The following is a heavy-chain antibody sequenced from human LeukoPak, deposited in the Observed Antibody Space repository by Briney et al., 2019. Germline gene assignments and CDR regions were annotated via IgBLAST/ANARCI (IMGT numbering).Heavy chain of an antibody. D-gene: IGHD2-2*01. V-gene: IGHV6-1*01. CDR3: ARRLTQYDCFDP. CDR2: TYYRSTWYN. Sequence: SQTLSLTCAISGDSVSSNSVTWNWIRQSPSRGLEWLGRTYYRSTWYNDYAVSVGGRITVNPDTSKNQFSLHLNSVTPEDTAVYYCARRLTQYDCFDPWGQGILVTVSS. J-gene: IGHJ5*02. CDR1: GDSVSSNSVT.